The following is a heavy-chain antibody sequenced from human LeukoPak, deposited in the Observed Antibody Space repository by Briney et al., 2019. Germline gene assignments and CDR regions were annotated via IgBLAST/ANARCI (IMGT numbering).Heavy chain of an antibody. V-gene: IGHV1-69*05. Sequence: SVKVSCKASGGTFSSYAISWVRQAPGQGLEWMGGIIPTFGTANYAQKFQGRVTITTDESTSTAYMELSSLRSEDTAVYYCARVSLAVAGTSLGPFDYWGQGTLVTVSS. CDR3: ARVSLAVAGTSLGPFDY. CDR2: IIPTFGTA. CDR1: GGTFSSYA. J-gene: IGHJ4*02. D-gene: IGHD6-19*01.